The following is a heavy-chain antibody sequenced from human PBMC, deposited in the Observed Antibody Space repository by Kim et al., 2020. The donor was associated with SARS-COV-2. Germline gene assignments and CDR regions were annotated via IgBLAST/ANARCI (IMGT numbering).Heavy chain of an antibody. CDR3: ARHWASGSYYLDLFDY. Sequence: SETLSLTCTVSGGSISSSSYYWGWIRQPPGKGLEWIGSIYYSGSTYYNPSLKSRVTISVDTSKNQFSLKLSSVTAADTAVYYCARHWASGSYYLDLFDYWGQGTLVTVSS. CDR2: IYYSGST. V-gene: IGHV4-39*01. J-gene: IGHJ4*02. CDR1: GGSISSSSYY. D-gene: IGHD3-10*01.